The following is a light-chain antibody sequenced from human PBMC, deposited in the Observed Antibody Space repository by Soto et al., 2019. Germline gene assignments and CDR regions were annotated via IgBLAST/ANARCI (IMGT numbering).Light chain of an antibody. J-gene: IGLJ3*02. CDR3: CSYSGSYTWV. CDR1: SSDVGGYNY. V-gene: IGLV2-11*01. Sequence: QSALTQPRSVSGSPGQSVTISCTGTSSDVGGYNYVSWYQQYPGKAPKFMIYDVSKRPSGVPDRFSGYKSGNTASLTISGLQAEDEADYYCCSYSGSYTWVFGGGTKLTVL. CDR2: DVS.